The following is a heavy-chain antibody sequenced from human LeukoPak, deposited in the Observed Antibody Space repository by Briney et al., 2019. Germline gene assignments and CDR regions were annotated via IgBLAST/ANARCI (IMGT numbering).Heavy chain of an antibody. D-gene: IGHD1-26*01. CDR3: ARVYRISLNDAFDI. CDR2: INPYSGAT. CDR1: GYTFIDHY. Sequence: ASVKVSCKASGYTFIDHYIHWVRQAPGQGLEWMGWINPYSGATNFAQKFQGRVSMTRDTSISTVFMDLTTLTSDDTAVYYCARVYRISLNDAFDIWGQGTVVTVSS. J-gene: IGHJ3*02. V-gene: IGHV1-2*02.